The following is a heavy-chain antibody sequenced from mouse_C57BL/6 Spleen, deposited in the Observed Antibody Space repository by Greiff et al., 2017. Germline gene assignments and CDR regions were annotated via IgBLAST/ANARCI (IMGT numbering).Heavy chain of an antibody. CDR3: ARGGSSYFGY. V-gene: IGHV1-26*01. CDR1: GYTFTDYY. J-gene: IGHJ2*01. Sequence: EVQLQQSGPELVKPGASVKISCKASGYTFTDYYMNWVKQSHGKSLEWIGDINPNNGGTSYNQKFKGKATLTVDKSSSTAYMELRSLTSEDSAVYYCARGGSSYFGYWGQGTTLTVSS. CDR2: INPNNGGT. D-gene: IGHD1-1*01.